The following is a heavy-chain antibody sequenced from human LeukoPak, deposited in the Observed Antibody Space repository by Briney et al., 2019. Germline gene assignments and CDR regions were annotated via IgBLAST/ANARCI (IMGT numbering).Heavy chain of an antibody. CDR2: IYYSGST. CDR3: AREPDPYDVFSLNLDAFDI. D-gene: IGHD3/OR15-3a*01. J-gene: IGHJ3*02. V-gene: IGHV4-39*07. Sequence: PSETLSLTCTVSGGSISSSSYYWGWIRQPPGKGLEWIGSIYYSGSTYYNPSLKSRVTISVDTSKNQFSLKLSSVTAADTAVYYCAREPDPYDVFSLNLDAFDIWGQGTMVTVSS. CDR1: GGSISSSSYY.